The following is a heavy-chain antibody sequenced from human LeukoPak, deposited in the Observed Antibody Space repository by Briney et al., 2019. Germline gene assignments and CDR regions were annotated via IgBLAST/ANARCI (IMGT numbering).Heavy chain of an antibody. D-gene: IGHD4-11*01. CDR1: GYSISSGYY. CDR3: ARDPTHGAVDI. J-gene: IGHJ3*02. V-gene: IGHV4-38-2*02. CDR2: IYYSGGGPEGVGNT. Sequence: SETLSLTCTVSGYSISSGYYWGWIRQPPGKGLEWIGFIYYSGGGPEGVGNTNYNPSVKSRVTISLDTSKNQFSLKMKSVIAADTAVYYCARDPTHGAVDIWGQGTMVTVSS.